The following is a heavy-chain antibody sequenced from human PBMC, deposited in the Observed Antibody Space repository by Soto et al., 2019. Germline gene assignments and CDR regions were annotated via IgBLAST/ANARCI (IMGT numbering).Heavy chain of an antibody. V-gene: IGHV4-30-4*01. CDR3: ARADFWSGYYKNGLDFEY. CDR2: IYYSGST. D-gene: IGHD3-3*01. Sequence: QVQLQESGPGLVKPSQTLSLTCTVSGGSISSGDYYWSWIRQPPGKGLEWIGYIYYSGSTYYNPSLKSRVTISVDTSKNQLSLKLSSVTAADTAVYYCARADFWSGYYKNGLDFEYWGQGTRVTVSS. CDR1: GGSISSGDYY. J-gene: IGHJ4*02.